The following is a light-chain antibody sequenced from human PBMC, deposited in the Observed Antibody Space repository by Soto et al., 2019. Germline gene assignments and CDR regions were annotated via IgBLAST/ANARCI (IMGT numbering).Light chain of an antibody. CDR1: NIGSTS. J-gene: IGLJ3*02. V-gene: IGLV3-21*02. CDR3: QVWDSSSDPKWV. CDR2: DDS. Sequence: SSELTQPPSVSVAPGQTARITCEGYNIGSTSVHWYQQKPGQAPVLVVYDDSDRPSGIPERISGSKSGNTATLTISRVEAGDEADYYCQVWDSSSDPKWVFGGGTKLTVL.